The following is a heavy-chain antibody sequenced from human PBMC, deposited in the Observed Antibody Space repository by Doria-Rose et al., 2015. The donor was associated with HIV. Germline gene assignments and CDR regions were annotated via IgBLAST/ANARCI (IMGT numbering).Heavy chain of an antibody. Sequence: VQLVQSGRGLVRPGGSLRLSCATSGFTFSSHRINWVRQAPGKELEWVSSISSTSAYITYADSVRGRFTISRDSARNSLYLQMDSLRAEDTAIYYCATGVTLDYWGQGTLVTVSS. CDR2: ISSTSAYI. J-gene: IGHJ4*02. CDR3: ATGVTLDY. V-gene: IGHV3-21*01. CDR1: GFTFSSHR. D-gene: IGHD3-10*01.